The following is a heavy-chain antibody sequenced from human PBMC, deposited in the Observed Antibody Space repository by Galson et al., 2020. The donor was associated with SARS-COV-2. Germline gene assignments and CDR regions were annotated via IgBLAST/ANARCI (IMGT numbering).Heavy chain of an antibody. CDR2: IRNKPHGYPP. CDR1: GFTFRYHY. V-gene: IGHV3-72*01. J-gene: IGHJ4*02. Sequence: GGSLRLSCSTSGFTFRYHYMDWVRQATEKGLEWVGRIRNKPHGYPPEYAASGKGRFTISRDDSVNSLFLQMNTLQSEDTAMYYCGRGQLSIFGSGGDDWGQGTLVTVSS. CDR3: GRGQLSIFGSGGDD. D-gene: IGHD3-3*02.